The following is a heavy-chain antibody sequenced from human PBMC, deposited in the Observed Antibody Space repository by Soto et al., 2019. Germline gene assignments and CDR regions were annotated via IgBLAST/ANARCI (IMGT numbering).Heavy chain of an antibody. V-gene: IGHV3-15*04. D-gene: IGHD1-26*01. Sequence: EVQLVESGGGLVEPGGSLRLSCAASGFTFSASWMGWVRQAPGKGLEYVGRIGTKPGGGPTDYTAPVKGRFTVSRDDSRNALYLQLQNLKTEDTAVHFCITSGGGHWGQGALVTVSS. CDR1: GFTFSASW. CDR3: ITSGGGH. CDR2: IGTKPGGGPT. J-gene: IGHJ4*02.